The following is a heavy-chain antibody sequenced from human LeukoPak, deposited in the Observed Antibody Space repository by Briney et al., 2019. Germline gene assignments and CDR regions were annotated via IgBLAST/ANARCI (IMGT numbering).Heavy chain of an antibody. CDR1: GFTFSNYG. Sequence: PGGSLRLSCAASGFTFSNYGMYWVRQAPGKGLEWVAVISYDGNNKYYVDSVKGRFTISRDNSKNTLYLQMNSLRVEDTAVYYCARGSDTSSWYGAFDIWGQGTMVTVSS. CDR2: ISYDGNNK. J-gene: IGHJ3*02. V-gene: IGHV3-30*03. CDR3: ARGSDTSSWYGAFDI. D-gene: IGHD6-13*01.